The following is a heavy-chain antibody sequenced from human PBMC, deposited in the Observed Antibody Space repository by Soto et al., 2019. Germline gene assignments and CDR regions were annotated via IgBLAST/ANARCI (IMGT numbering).Heavy chain of an antibody. CDR1: GFTFSDYY. D-gene: IGHD3-10*01. J-gene: IGHJ5*02. CDR3: VRVGYAYGNDP. Sequence: QVQLVQSGCGLVKPGGSLRLSCAASGFTFSDYYMSWIRQAPGQGLEWVSYISPSGGTIYYADSLKGRITLSRDNAKNSLYLQMNSLRAEDTAVYHCVRVGYAYGNDPWGHGTLVDVSA. V-gene: IGHV3-11*01. CDR2: ISPSGGTI.